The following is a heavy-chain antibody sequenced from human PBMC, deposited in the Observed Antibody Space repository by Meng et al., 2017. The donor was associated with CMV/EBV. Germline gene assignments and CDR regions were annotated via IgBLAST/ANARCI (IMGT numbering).Heavy chain of an antibody. D-gene: IGHD5-18*01. V-gene: IGHV3-66*02. Sequence: GESLKISCAASGFTVSSNYMSWVRQAPGKGLEWVSVIYSGGSTYYADSVKGRFTISRDNSKNTLYLQMNSLRAEDTAVYYCARIDVDTAMVPYYYGMDVWGQGTTVTVSS. CDR1: GFTVSSNY. CDR2: IYSGGST. CDR3: ARIDVDTAMVPYYYGMDV. J-gene: IGHJ6*02.